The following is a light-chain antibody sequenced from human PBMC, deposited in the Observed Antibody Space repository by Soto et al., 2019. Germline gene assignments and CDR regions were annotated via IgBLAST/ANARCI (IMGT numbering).Light chain of an antibody. CDR3: QLYGGAFT. CDR1: QGPGRSN. V-gene: IGKV3-20*01. Sequence: ETVLTQSPGTLSVSQGDRATLSCRASQGPGRSNVAWHQQKPGQAPRLLVYGPSTRAAGIPDRFSGNGSGTDFTLSISRVESEDFAVYFCQLYGGAFTFVPGTKVYIK. CDR2: GPS. J-gene: IGKJ3*01.